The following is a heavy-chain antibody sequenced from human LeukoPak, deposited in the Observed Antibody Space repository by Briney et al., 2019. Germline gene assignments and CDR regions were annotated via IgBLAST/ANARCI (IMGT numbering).Heavy chain of an antibody. V-gene: IGHV1-2*02. Sequence: ASVKVSCEASVYTFTGYYMHWVRQAPGQGLEWMGWIDPKRGGTKYAQKFQGRVTMTRDTSISAAYMELSSLRSDDTAVYYCARDVGHCSGGTCPIFDYWGQGTLVTVSS. CDR1: VYTFTGYY. J-gene: IGHJ4*02. CDR2: IDPKRGGT. CDR3: ARDVGHCSGGTCPIFDY. D-gene: IGHD2-15*01.